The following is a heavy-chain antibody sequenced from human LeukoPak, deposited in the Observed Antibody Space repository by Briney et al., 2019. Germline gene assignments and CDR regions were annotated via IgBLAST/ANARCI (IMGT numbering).Heavy chain of an antibody. CDR1: GGSISSYY. J-gene: IGHJ4*02. CDR2: IYYSGST. V-gene: IGHV4-59*01. CDR3: ARERVGATLDY. D-gene: IGHD1-26*01. Sequence: PSETLSLTCTVSGGSISSYYWSWIRQPPGKGLEWIGYIYYSGSTNYNPSLKSRVTISVDTSKNQFSLKLSSVTAADTAVYYCARERVGATLDYWGQGTLATVSS.